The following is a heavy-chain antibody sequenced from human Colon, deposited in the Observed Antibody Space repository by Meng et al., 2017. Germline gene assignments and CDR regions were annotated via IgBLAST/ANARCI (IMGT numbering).Heavy chain of an antibody. CDR3: ARLDPYSNYFDS. Sequence: QVQLRQWGAGLLKPSETLSLMCGVYGGSFSSYYWNWIRQSPGKGLEWIGEINSGGSTDYNPSLKGRATISGDRSKKHVSLKLNSVTAADTAVYYCARLDPYSNYFDSWGQGTLVTVSS. J-gene: IGHJ4*02. CDR2: INSGGST. CDR1: GGSFSSYY. V-gene: IGHV4-34*01. D-gene: IGHD4-11*01.